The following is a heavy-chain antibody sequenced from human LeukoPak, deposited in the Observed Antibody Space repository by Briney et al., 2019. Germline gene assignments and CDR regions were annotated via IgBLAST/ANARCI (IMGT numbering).Heavy chain of an antibody. Sequence: GGSLRLSCAASGFTFSSYSMNWVRQAPGKGLEWVSYISSSSSTIYYADSVKGRFTISRDNAKNSLYLQMNSLRAEDTAVYYCARDPRGPYSSSWSPFDYWGQGTLVTVSS. J-gene: IGHJ4*02. CDR1: GFTFSSYS. D-gene: IGHD6-13*01. CDR2: ISSSSSTI. CDR3: ARDPRGPYSSSWSPFDY. V-gene: IGHV3-48*04.